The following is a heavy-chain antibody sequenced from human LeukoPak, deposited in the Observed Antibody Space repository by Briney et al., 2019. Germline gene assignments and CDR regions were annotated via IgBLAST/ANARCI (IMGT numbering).Heavy chain of an antibody. Sequence: SETLSLTCAVYGGSFSGYYWSWIRQPPGKGLEWIGEINHSGSTNYNPSLKSRVTISVDTSKNQFSLKLSSVTAADTAVYYCARAHTEIQQSPYFDYWGQGTLVTVSS. V-gene: IGHV4-34*01. J-gene: IGHJ4*02. CDR2: INHSGST. CDR1: GGSFSGYY. D-gene: IGHD5-18*01. CDR3: ARAHTEIQQSPYFDY.